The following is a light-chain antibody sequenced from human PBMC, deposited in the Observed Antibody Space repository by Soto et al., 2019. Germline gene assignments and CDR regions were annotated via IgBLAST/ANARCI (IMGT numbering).Light chain of an antibody. CDR1: QSVSSY. Sequence: EVVMTQSPDTLSVSLGERATPSSTASQSVSSYLAWYQQKPGQAPRLLIYGASSRATGIPDRFSGSGSGTDFTLTISRLEPEDFALYYRHQYDSWTFGQGTQLDIK. CDR2: GAS. V-gene: IGKV3-20*01. CDR3: HQYDSWT. J-gene: IGKJ5*01.